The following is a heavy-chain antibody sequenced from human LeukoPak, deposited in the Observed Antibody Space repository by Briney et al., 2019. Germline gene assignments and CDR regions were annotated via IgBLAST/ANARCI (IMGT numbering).Heavy chain of an antibody. CDR1: GFTFSSYG. CDR3: AKDNTMVRGVIA. CDR2: IRYDGSNK. J-gene: IGHJ4*02. V-gene: IGHV3-30*02. Sequence: GGSLRLSCAASGFTFSSYGMHWVRQAPGKGLEWVAFIRYDGSNKYYADSVKGRFTISRDNSKNTLYLQMNSLRAEDTAVYYCAKDNTMVRGVIAWGQGTLVTVSS. D-gene: IGHD3-10*01.